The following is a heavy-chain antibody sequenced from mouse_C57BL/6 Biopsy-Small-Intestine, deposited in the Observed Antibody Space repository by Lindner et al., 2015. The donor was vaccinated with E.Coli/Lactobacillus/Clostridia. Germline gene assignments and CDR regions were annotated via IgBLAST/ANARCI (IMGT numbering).Heavy chain of an antibody. Sequence: SVKVSCKASGYTSTSYHMHWVRQAPGQGLDWMGLINPTDDTTAYAQKFQGRFTMTMDTSTATVYMELSSLRYDDTAVYYCVRAAAGDWFDPWGQGTLVAVSS. CDR1: GYTSTSYH. V-gene: IGHV1-53*01. J-gene: IGHJ4*01. CDR2: INPTDDTT. CDR3: VRAAAGDWFDP. D-gene: IGHD2-13*01.